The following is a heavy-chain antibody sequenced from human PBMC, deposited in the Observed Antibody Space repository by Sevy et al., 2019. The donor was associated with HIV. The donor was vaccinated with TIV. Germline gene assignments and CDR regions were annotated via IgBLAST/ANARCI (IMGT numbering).Heavy chain of an antibody. CDR2: IVVGSGNT. Sequence: ASVKVSCKASGFTFTNSVVQLVRQARGQRLEWIGWIVVGSGNTDYAQKFQERVTMTRDMSTSTAYMELSSLRSDDTAVYYCAAYHYDRGGFDPWGQGTLVTVSS. D-gene: IGHD3-22*01. CDR3: AAYHYDRGGFDP. V-gene: IGHV1-58*01. CDR1: GFTFTNSV. J-gene: IGHJ5*02.